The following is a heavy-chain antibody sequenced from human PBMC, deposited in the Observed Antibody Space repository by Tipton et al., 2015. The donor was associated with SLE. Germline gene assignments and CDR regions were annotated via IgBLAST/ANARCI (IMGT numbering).Heavy chain of an antibody. D-gene: IGHD6-13*01. J-gene: IGHJ4*02. Sequence: TLSLTCTVSGGPISSPVYYWGWIRQSPGKRLEWIGSVDYSGSTYFNPSLKSRVTMSVDTSKNQLSLELNSVTAADTAVYYCATRGSSSWYFFDYWGQGTLVTVSS. CDR2: VDYSGST. CDR3: ATRGSSSWYFFDY. CDR1: GGPISSPVYY. V-gene: IGHV4-39*01.